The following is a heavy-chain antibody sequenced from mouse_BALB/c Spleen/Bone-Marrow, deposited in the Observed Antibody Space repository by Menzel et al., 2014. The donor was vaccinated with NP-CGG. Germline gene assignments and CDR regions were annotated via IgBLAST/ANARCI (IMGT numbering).Heavy chain of an antibody. V-gene: IGHV2-9*02. D-gene: IGHD1-1*01. J-gene: IGHJ3*01. CDR3: ARGGSSRAWFAY. CDR2: IWAGGST. Sequence: QVQLQQSGPGLVAPSQSLSITCTVSEFSLTSYGVHWVRQPPGKGLEWLGVIWAGGSTNYNSALMSRLSVSKDNSKSQVFLKMNSLQTDDTAMYYCARGGSSRAWFAYWGQETLVTVSA. CDR1: EFSLTSYG.